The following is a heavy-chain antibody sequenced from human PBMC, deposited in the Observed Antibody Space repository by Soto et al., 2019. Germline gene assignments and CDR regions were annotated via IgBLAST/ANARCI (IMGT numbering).Heavy chain of an antibody. Sequence: GGSLRLSCATSGLRFDTYTMNWVRQAPGKGLEWVSSITGSGGAIFYADSVKGRFTISRDNSKDTLYLQMNSLRADDTAIYYCANAGSYCTDVSGYFWGQGTLVTVSS. CDR1: GLRFDTYT. J-gene: IGHJ1*01. D-gene: IGHD6-25*01. CDR2: ITGSGGAI. CDR3: ANAGSYCTDVSGYF. V-gene: IGHV3-23*01.